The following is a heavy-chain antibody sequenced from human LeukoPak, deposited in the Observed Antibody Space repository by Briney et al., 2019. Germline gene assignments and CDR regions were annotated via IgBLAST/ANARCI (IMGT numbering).Heavy chain of an antibody. CDR2: IYPGDSDI. Sequence: GESLKISCKDPGYRFSSYWIAWVRQMPGKGLEYIGIIYPGDSDIRYSPSFQGQVTISADKSISTAYLQWSSLKASDTAMYYCARQEYCSGGSCYTWFDPWGQGTLVTVSS. CDR3: ARQEYCSGGSCYTWFDP. CDR1: GYRFSSYW. V-gene: IGHV5-51*01. J-gene: IGHJ5*02. D-gene: IGHD2-15*01.